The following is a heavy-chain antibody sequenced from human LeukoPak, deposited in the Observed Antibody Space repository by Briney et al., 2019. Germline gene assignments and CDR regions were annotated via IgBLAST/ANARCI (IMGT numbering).Heavy chain of an antibody. V-gene: IGHV3-66*01. Sequence: PGGSLRLSCAASGFTVSSNYMSWVRQAPGKGLEWVSVIYIGGSTYYADSVKGRFTISRDVSKNTLYLQMNSLRAEDTAVYYCARDSRDAFDIWGQGTMVTVSS. J-gene: IGHJ3*02. CDR3: ARDSRDAFDI. CDR1: GFTVSSNY. D-gene: IGHD2-2*01. CDR2: IYIGGST.